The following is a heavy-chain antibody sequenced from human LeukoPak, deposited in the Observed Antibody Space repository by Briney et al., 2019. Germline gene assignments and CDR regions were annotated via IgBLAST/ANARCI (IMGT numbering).Heavy chain of an antibody. J-gene: IGHJ4*02. V-gene: IGHV3-7*01. CDR3: ARDPGYGALDY. CDR2: INPDGSGK. CDR1: GLTFSNSR. Sequence: GGSLRLSCAASGLTFSNSRMSWVRQAPGKGLEWVALINPDGSGKNYVDAVKGRFSVSRDNAENSLYLQMNSLRAEDTAVYYCARDPGYGALDYWGQGTLVTVSS. D-gene: IGHD5-18*01.